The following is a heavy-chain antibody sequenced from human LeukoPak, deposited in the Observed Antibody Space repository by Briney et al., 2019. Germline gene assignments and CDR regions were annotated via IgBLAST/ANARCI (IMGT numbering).Heavy chain of an antibody. D-gene: IGHD6-19*01. CDR1: GFTFSSYP. CDR2: LSGSRSAT. Sequence: GGSLRLSCAASGFTFSSYPMSWVRQAPGKGLEWVAALSGSRSATYSADSVKGRFTISRDNSKNTLYLQMNSLRAEDTAVYYCAKDAYSGSVDYWGQGTLITVSS. V-gene: IGHV3-23*01. CDR3: AKDAYSGSVDY. J-gene: IGHJ4*02.